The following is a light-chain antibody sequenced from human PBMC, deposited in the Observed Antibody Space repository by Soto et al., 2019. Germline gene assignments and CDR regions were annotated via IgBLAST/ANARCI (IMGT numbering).Light chain of an antibody. CDR3: QQYNTYPLP. J-gene: IGKJ4*01. CDR2: KAS. CDR1: QSISTW. V-gene: IGKV1-5*03. Sequence: DIQMTQSPSTLSASVGDRVTITCRASQSISTWLAWYQQKPGKAPKLLIYKASNLEGGVPSRFRGSGSGTEFNITIRSLQPDDFATYYCQQYNTYPLPFGGGTTVEIK.